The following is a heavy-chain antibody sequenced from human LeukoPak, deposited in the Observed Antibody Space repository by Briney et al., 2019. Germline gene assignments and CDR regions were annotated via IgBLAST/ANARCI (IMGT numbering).Heavy chain of an antibody. CDR2: IIPILGIA. D-gene: IGHD1-26*01. CDR3: APTDAGSGSDSGY. V-gene: IGHV1-69*04. J-gene: IGHJ4*02. Sequence: SVKVSCKASGGTFSSYAISWVRQAPGQGLEWMGRIIPILGIANYAQKFQGRVTITADKSTSTAYMELSSLRSEDTAVYYCAPTDAGSGSDSGYWGQGTLVTVSA. CDR1: GGTFSSYA.